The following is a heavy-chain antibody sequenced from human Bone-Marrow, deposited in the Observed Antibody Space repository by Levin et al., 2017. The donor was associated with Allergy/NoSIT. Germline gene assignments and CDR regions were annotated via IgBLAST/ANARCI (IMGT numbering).Heavy chain of an antibody. J-gene: IGHJ6*03. CDR1: GFTFSKYG. Sequence: GGSLRLSCAASGFTFSKYGMHWVRQAPGKGLEWVAVMSYDGNNRHDADSVKGRFTISRDNSKNTLYLQMNSLRAEETAVYYCARDATTQGYYYFMDVWGKGTTVTVS. D-gene: IGHD4-17*01. CDR2: MSYDGNNR. V-gene: IGHV3-30-3*01. CDR3: ARDATTQGYYYFMDV.